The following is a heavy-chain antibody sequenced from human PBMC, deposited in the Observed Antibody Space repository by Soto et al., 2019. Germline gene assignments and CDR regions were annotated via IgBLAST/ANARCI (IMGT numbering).Heavy chain of an antibody. CDR3: ATYDFWSGYSSNYYYYGMDV. V-gene: IGHV5-51*01. D-gene: IGHD3-3*01. CDR2: IYPGDSDT. Sequence: PGESLKISCKGSGYRFTSYWIGWVRQMPGKGLEWMGIIYPGDSDTRYSPSFQGQVTISADKSISTAYLQWSSLKASDTAMYYCATYDFWSGYSSNYYYYGMDVWGQGTTVTVSS. J-gene: IGHJ6*02. CDR1: GYRFTSYW.